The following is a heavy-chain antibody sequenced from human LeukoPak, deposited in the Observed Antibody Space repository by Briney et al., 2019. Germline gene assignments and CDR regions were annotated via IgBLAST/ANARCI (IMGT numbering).Heavy chain of an antibody. CDR2: IYHSGST. Sequence: SETLSLTCTVSGYYISSGYYWGWIRQPPGKGLEWIGSIYHSGSTYYNPSLKSRVTISVDTSKNQFSLKLSSVTAADTAVYYCARGITMTELDYWGQGTLVTVSS. J-gene: IGHJ4*02. V-gene: IGHV4-38-2*02. CDR3: ARGITMTELDY. D-gene: IGHD3-22*01. CDR1: GYYISSGYY.